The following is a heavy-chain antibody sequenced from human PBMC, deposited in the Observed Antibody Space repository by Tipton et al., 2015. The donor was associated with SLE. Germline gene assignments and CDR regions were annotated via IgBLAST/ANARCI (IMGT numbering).Heavy chain of an antibody. CDR2: IHYSGSS. CDR3: ARHGNQDY. D-gene: IGHD4-23*01. J-gene: IGHJ4*02. V-gene: IGHV4-59*08. Sequence: TLSLTCTVSGGSISGHYWTWIRQPPGKGLEYIGYIHYSGSSDYNPSLKSRVTMSVDTSKNQFSLKLSSVTAADTAVYYCARHGNQDYWGQGTLVTVSS. CDR1: GGSISGHY.